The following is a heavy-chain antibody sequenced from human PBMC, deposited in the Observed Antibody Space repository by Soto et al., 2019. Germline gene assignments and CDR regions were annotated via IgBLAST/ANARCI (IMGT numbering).Heavy chain of an antibody. Sequence: QVHLVESGGGVVQPGRSLRLSCAASGLTFSAAGMHWVRQAPGKGLEWVAFIANDGRSESYADSVKGRFIISRDNDQNRLYLQINSPRAEDTAVYYCATDKGRTAIDYWGQGTLVSVSS. V-gene: IGHV3-30*03. CDR1: GLTFSAAG. CDR2: IANDGRSE. J-gene: IGHJ4*02. CDR3: ATDKGRTAIDY.